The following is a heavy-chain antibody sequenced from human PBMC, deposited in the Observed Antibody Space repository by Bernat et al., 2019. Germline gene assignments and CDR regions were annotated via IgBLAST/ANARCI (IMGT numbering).Heavy chain of an antibody. CDR2: IYHSGST. CDR1: GGSISSSNW. V-gene: IGHV4-4*02. J-gene: IGHJ6*02. Sequence: QVQLQESGPGLVKPSGTLSLTCAVSGGSISSSNWWSWVRQPPGKGLEWIGEIYHSGSTNYHPSLKSRVTISVDKSKNQFSLKLSSVTAADTAVYYCARVGMSGYSYGYAFYYYYGMDVWGQGTTVTVSS. CDR3: ARVGMSGYSYGYAFYYYYGMDV. D-gene: IGHD5-18*01.